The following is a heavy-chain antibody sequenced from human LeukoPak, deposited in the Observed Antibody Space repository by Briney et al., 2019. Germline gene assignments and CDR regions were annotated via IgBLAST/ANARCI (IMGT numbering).Heavy chain of an antibody. D-gene: IGHD3-3*01. CDR1: GFIFTNYF. J-gene: IGHJ4*02. Sequence: PCGSLRLSCAASGFIFTNYFMSWVRQAPGKGLEWVASIKHDGSEKYYVDSVRGRFTISRDNTMNSLYLQMSSLRAEDTAVYYCATDRGWRTSGYYLYYFEYWGQGTLVTFSS. V-gene: IGHV3-7*01. CDR3: ATDRGWRTSGYYLYYFEY. CDR2: IKHDGSEK.